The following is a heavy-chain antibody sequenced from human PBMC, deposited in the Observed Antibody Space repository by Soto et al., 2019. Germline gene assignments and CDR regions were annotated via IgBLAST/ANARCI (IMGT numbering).Heavy chain of an antibody. V-gene: IGHV1-46*01. CDR3: ARDPNFSRTFHYYGMDV. J-gene: IGHJ6*02. Sequence: QVQLMQSGAEVKKPGASVKVSCKASGYTFTTYYIHWVRQAPGQGLEWMGISNPSGGSATSGGSASDARKFQGRVALTRDTSTSTVYMEVSSLTSEDTAVYYCARDPNFSRTFHYYGMDVWGQGTTVTVSS. CDR2: SNPSGGSATSGGSA. D-gene: IGHD2-2*01. CDR1: GYTFTTYY.